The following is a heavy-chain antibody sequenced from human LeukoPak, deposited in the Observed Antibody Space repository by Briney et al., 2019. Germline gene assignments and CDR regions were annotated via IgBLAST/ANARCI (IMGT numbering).Heavy chain of an antibody. Sequence: GGSLRLSCAASGFTFSSYAMSWVRQAPGKGLEWVSVICDGGGSAYYADSVKGRLTISRDNSKNTLFLQMNSLRPEDTAVYYCAKGDKDGVCGSEDYGGQGTLVTVSS. CDR1: GFTFSSYA. J-gene: IGHJ4*02. V-gene: IGHV3-23*01. CDR3: AKGDKDGVCGSEDY. CDR2: ICDGGGSA. D-gene: IGHD2-8*01.